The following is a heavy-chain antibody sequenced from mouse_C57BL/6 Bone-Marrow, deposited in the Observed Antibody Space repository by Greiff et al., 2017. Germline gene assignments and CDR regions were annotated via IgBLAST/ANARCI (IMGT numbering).Heavy chain of an antibody. CDR2: IHPNSGST. V-gene: IGHV1-64*01. J-gene: IGHJ3*01. D-gene: IGHD2-3*01. CDR1: GYTFTSYW. Sequence: QVQLKQPGAELVKPGASVKLSCKASGYTFTSYWMHWVKQRPGQGLEWIGMIHPNSGSTNYNEKCKSKATLTVDKSSSTAYMQLSSLTSEDSAVYYCARVLSSWGQGTLVTVSA. CDR3: ARVLSS.